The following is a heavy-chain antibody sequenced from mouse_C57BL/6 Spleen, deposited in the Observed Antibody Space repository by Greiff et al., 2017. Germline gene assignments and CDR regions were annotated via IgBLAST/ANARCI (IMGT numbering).Heavy chain of an antibody. CDR3: ARGGVLLSYYFDY. D-gene: IGHD1-1*01. J-gene: IGHJ2*01. CDR2: ISSGSSTI. Sequence: DVKLVESGGGLVKPGGSLKLSCAASGFTFSDYGMHWVRPAPEKGLEWVAYISSGSSTIYYADTVKGRFTISRDTAKNTLFLQMPSLRSEDTAMFYCARGGVLLSYYFDYWCQGTTLTVSS. V-gene: IGHV5-17*01. CDR1: GFTFSDYG.